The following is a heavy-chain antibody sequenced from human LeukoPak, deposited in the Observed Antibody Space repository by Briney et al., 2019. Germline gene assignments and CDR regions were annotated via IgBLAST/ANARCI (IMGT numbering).Heavy chain of an antibody. J-gene: IGHJ4*02. Sequence: GASVKVSCKASGYTFTSYYMHWVRQAPGQGLEWMGIINPSGGSTSYAQKFQGRVTMTRDMSTSTVYMELSSLRSEDTAVYYCARDDGWAAVYDYGGQGTLVTVSS. V-gene: IGHV1-46*01. CDR3: ARDDGWAAVYDY. CDR2: INPSGGST. CDR1: GYTFTSYY. D-gene: IGHD6-13*01.